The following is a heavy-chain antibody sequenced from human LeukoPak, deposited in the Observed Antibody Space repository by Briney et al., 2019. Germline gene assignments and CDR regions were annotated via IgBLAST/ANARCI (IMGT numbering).Heavy chain of an antibody. CDR1: GFILSTSE. Sequence: GGSLRLSCVASGFILSTSEMNWVRQAPGKGLEWVSFIASDSTIYYADSVRGRFTLSRDNAKNTLYLQMNSLRAKDAAVYYCARPRGCGTSRCNNFDYWGQGTLVTFSS. V-gene: IGHV3-48*03. J-gene: IGHJ4*02. CDR3: ARPRGCGTSRCNNFDY. CDR2: IASDSTI. D-gene: IGHD2-21*01.